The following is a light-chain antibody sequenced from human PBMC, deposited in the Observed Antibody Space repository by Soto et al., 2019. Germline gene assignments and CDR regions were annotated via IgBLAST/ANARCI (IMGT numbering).Light chain of an antibody. V-gene: IGKV1-39*01. CDR2: AAS. CDR1: QSISSY. J-gene: IGKJ1*01. CDR3: QQSCSTPWT. Sequence: DIQMTQSPSSLSASVGDRVTITCRASQSISSYLNWYQQKPGKAPKLLIYAASSLQSGVPSRFSGSGSGTDFTLTISSXQPEDFATYYCQQSCSTPWTFGQGTKVDIK.